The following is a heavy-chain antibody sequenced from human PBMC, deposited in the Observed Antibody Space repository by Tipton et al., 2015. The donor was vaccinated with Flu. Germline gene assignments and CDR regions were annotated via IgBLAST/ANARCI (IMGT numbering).Heavy chain of an antibody. CDR2: VYHSGTT. J-gene: IGHJ4*02. Sequence: TLSLTCDVSTYSMRSGSYWGWIRQPPGKGLEWIGSVYHSGTTYYNPSLKSRVTISIDTSNNQFSLKLSSVTAADTAVYYCARADNSGYYGWPYYFDYWGQGTLVTVSS. CDR1: TYSMRSGSY. CDR3: ARADNSGYYGWPYYFDY. V-gene: IGHV4-38-2*01. D-gene: IGHD3-22*01.